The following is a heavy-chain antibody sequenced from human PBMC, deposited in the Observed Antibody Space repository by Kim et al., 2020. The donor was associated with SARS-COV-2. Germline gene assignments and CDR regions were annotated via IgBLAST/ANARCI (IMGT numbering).Heavy chain of an antibody. D-gene: IGHD2-8*01. J-gene: IGHJ6*02. CDR3: ARWHKIDTKGAGMDV. CDR2: MNPTSGNT. CDR1: GYTFTSYD. Sequence: ASVKVSCKASGYTFTSYDINWLRQATGQGLEWMGWMNPTSGNTGYAQKFQGRVTMTRNTSISTAYMELSSLRSEDTAVYYFARWHKIDTKGAGMDVWGQGTTVTVS. V-gene: IGHV1-8*01.